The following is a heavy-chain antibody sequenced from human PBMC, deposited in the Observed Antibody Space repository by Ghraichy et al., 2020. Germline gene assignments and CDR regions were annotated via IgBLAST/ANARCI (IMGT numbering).Heavy chain of an antibody. V-gene: IGHV3-48*01. CDR1: GFSFSDYS. Sequence: GGSLRLSCEGSGFSFSDYSMIWVRLTPRKALEWVSYITGSSITIFYTDSVKGRFTISRDNAKNSLYLQMNSLRAEDTAVYYCARLPLPRRAAVGDWYLDLWGRGTLVTVPS. CDR2: ITGSSITI. CDR3: ARLPLPRRAAVGDWYLDL. D-gene: IGHD6-13*01. J-gene: IGHJ2*01.